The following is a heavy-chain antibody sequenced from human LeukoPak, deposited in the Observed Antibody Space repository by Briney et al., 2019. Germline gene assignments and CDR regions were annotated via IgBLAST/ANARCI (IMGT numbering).Heavy chain of an antibody. CDR3: AVTPDPTTDYYYGMDV. J-gene: IGHJ6*02. D-gene: IGHD4-17*01. CDR2: ISSNGGST. V-gene: IGHV3-64D*06. Sequence: GGSLRLSCSASGFTFSSYAMHWARQAPGKGLEYVSAISSNGGSTYYADSVKGRFTISRDNSKNTLYLQMSSLRAEDTAVYYCAVTPDPTTDYYYGMDVWGQGTTVTVSS. CDR1: GFTFSSYA.